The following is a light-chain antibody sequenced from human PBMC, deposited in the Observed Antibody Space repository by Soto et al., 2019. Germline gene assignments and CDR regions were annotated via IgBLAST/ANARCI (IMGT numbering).Light chain of an antibody. CDR1: QXVSXSY. Sequence: EIVLTQSPGTLSLSPGXRXTXXXXASQXVSXSYLAWYQQKPGQAPRLLIYGASSRATGIPDRFSGSGSGTDFTLTISRLEPXXXXVXXXXXXXSSPYTFGQGTKLEIK. J-gene: IGKJ2*01. V-gene: IGKV3-20*01. CDR2: GAS. CDR3: XXXXSSPYT.